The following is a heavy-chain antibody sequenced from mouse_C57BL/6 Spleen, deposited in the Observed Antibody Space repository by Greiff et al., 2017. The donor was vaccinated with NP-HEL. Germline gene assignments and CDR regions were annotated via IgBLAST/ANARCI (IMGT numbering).Heavy chain of an antibody. CDR3: AREGGSSYGAWFAY. CDR2: ISYDGSN. Sequence: EVKLQESGPGLVKPSQSLSLTCSVTGYSITSGYYWNWIRQFPGNKLEWMGYISYDGSNNYNPSLKNRISITRDTSKNQFFLKLNSVTTEDTATYYCAREGGSSYGAWFAYWGQGTLVTVSA. J-gene: IGHJ3*01. CDR1: GYSITSGYY. D-gene: IGHD1-1*01. V-gene: IGHV3-6*01.